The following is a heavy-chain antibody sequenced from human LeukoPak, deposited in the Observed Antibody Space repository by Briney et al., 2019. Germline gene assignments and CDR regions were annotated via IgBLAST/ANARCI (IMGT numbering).Heavy chain of an antibody. J-gene: IGHJ3*01. CDR1: GFTFSSYS. D-gene: IGHD2-2*01. V-gene: IGHV3-21*01. Sequence: GGSLRLSCAASGFTFSSYSMNWVRQAPGKGLEWVSSISSSSSYIYYADSVKGRFTISRDNAKNSLYLQMSSLRAEDTAVYYCARDRGQIVVVRAAHRPIFWGQGTMVTVSS. CDR3: ARDRGQIVVVRAAHRPIF. CDR2: ISSSSSYI.